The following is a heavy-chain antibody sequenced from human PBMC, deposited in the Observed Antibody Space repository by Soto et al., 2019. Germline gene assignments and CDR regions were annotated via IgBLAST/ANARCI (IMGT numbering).Heavy chain of an antibody. D-gene: IGHD5-12*01. CDR3: AKDNSYSGYDSGFDY. J-gene: IGHJ4*02. V-gene: IGHV3-9*01. CDR2: ISWNSGSI. Sequence: EVQLVESGGGLVQPGRSLRLSCAASGFTFDDYAMHWVRQAPGKGLEWVSGISWNSGSIGYADSVKGRFTISRDNAKNSLYLQMNSLRAEDTALYYCAKDNSYSGYDSGFDYWGQGTLVTVSS. CDR1: GFTFDDYA.